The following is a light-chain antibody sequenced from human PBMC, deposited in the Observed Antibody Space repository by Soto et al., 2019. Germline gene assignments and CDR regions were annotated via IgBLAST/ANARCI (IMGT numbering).Light chain of an antibody. V-gene: IGKV1-27*01. J-gene: IGKJ1*01. Sequence: DIQMTQSTSSLSASVGDGVTITCRASKGISKYLAWYQKRPGKITKLLIDAASTLQSGVPSWFSGSGSGTDFTLTISRMHPEDVATYYCQNYNSAPRTFGQGTKVEIK. CDR1: KGISKY. CDR3: QNYNSAPRT. CDR2: AAS.